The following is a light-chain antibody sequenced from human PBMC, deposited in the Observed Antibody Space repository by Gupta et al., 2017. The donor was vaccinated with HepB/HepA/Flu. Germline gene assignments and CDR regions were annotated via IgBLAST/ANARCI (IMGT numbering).Light chain of an antibody. Sequence: ATRMTQSPSSFSASPGDIVTITCRASQDIGIALAWYQQKPGKAPNLLIHAASTLHSGVPSRFSGSGSGTAFTLTISRLQSEDFATFYCQQYDSYPRTFGQGTKVEVK. CDR1: QDIGIA. CDR2: AAS. V-gene: IGKV1-8*01. J-gene: IGKJ1*01. CDR3: QQYDSYPRT.